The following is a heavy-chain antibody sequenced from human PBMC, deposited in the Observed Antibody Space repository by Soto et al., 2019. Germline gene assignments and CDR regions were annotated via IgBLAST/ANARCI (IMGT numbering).Heavy chain of an antibody. J-gene: IGHJ4*02. CDR3: GRLAEAATGHTDFDF. V-gene: IGHV4-39*02. CDR1: VASIKSSNYF. CDR2: IHSSGGT. D-gene: IGHD2-15*01. Sequence: SETLSLTCTVPVASIKSSNYFWGWILQPPGKGLEFVGSIHSSGGTYYNPSLKSRVTVSVDLSNSHFSLSLKSLTATDTAVYYCGRLAEAATGHTDFDFWGQGTLVTVSS.